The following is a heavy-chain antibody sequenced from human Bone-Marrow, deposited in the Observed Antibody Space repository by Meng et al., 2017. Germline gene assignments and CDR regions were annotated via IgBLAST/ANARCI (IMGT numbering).Heavy chain of an antibody. CDR2: IYTSGST. V-gene: IGHV4-4*07. CDR1: GGSISSYH. D-gene: IGHD3-22*01. Sequence: QVQRQASGPGLVKPSETLSRTCTVSGGSISSYHWSWIRQPAGKGLEWIGRIYTSGSTNYNPSLKSRVTMSVDTSKNQFSLKLSSVTAADTAVYYCARDGGTMIVVSWFDPWGQGTLVTVSS. J-gene: IGHJ5*02. CDR3: ARDGGTMIVVSWFDP.